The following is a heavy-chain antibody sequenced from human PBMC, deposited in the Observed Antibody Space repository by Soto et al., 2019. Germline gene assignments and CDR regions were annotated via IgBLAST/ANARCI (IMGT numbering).Heavy chain of an antibody. CDR3: ARFSGGSYNTYYFYYGMDV. D-gene: IGHD2-15*01. Sequence: GASVKVSCKASGYTFTSYGISWVRQAPGHGLDWMGWISAYNGNTKYAQDLQGRVTMTTDTSTSTAYMELRSLRSDDTAVYYCARFSGGSYNTYYFYYGMDVWGQGTTVTVSS. CDR1: GYTFTSYG. CDR2: ISAYNGNT. V-gene: IGHV1-18*01. J-gene: IGHJ6*02.